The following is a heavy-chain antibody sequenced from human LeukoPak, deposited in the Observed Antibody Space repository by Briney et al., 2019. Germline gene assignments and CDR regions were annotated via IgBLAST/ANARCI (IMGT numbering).Heavy chain of an antibody. D-gene: IGHD6-13*01. CDR2: ISDSGSTI. V-gene: IGHV3-48*03. J-gene: IGHJ4*02. CDR1: GVSIRNYE. Sequence: PGGSLRLSCAVSGVSIRNYEMNWVRQAPGKGLEWVSYISDSGSTIYYVDSVKGRFTISRANAKNSLYLQVTSLRAETTAIYYLASDSHIAVADHWGQGTLVIVSS. CDR3: ASDSHIAVADH.